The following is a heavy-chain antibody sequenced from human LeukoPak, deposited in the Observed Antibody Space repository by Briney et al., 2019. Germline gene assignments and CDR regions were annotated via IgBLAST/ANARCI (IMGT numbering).Heavy chain of an antibody. CDR1: GFTFSNAW. CDR2: IKSKTDGGTT. Sequence: PGGSLRLSCAASGFTFSNAWMSWVRQAPGKGLEWVGRIKSKTDGGTTVYAAPVKGRFTISRDDSKNTLYLQMNSLKTEDTAVYYCTTAIVATIETGLWGQGTLVTVSS. V-gene: IGHV3-15*01. D-gene: IGHD5-12*01. CDR3: TTAIVATIETGL. J-gene: IGHJ4*02.